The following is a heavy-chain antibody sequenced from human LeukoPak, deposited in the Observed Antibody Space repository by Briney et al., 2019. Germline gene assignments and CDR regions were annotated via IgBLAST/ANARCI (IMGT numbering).Heavy chain of an antibody. V-gene: IGHV4-34*01. CDR3: ARDFDMTPRY. J-gene: IGHJ4*02. CDR2: INDSGSI. D-gene: IGHD3-9*01. Sequence: SETLSLTCTVYGGSFSGYYWSWIRQPPEKGLEWIGEINDSGSINYNPSLKSRVTISLDTSKNHFSQKLNSVTAADTAVYYCARDFDMTPRYWGQGTLVTVSS. CDR1: GGSFSGYY.